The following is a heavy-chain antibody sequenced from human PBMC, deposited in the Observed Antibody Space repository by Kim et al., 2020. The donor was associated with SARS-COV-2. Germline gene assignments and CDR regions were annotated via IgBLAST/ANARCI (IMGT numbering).Heavy chain of an antibody. V-gene: IGHV4-31*02. J-gene: IGHJ3*02. D-gene: IGHD1-26*01. Sequence: CYNPPPKSGVNISVDTSKNQFSLKLSAVTAAAPAVYYCARGGVGWGAFDIWGQGTMVTVSS. CDR3: ARGGVGWGAFDI.